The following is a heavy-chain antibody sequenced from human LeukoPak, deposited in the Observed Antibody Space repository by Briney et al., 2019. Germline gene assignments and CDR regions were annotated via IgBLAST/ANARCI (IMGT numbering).Heavy chain of an antibody. Sequence: AGVSLRLSCAASGFTFSTYAMSWVRQAPGKGLEWVSAISGSGISTYYADSVKGRFTISRDNSKNKLYLQMSSLRAEDTALYYCAKNMDRITMVRGVTTSPNWFDPWGQGTLVTVSS. V-gene: IGHV3-23*01. CDR1: GFTFSTYA. D-gene: IGHD3-10*01. CDR3: AKNMDRITMVRGVTTSPNWFDP. CDR2: ISGSGIST. J-gene: IGHJ5*02.